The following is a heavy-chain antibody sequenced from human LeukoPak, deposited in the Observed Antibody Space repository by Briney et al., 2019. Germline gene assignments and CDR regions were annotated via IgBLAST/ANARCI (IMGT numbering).Heavy chain of an antibody. D-gene: IGHD6-13*01. Sequence: KPSETLSLTCAVYGGSFSGYYWSWIRQPPGKGLEWIGEINHSGSTNYNPSLKSRVTISVDTSKNQFSLKLSSVTAADTAVYCCARVAAAGTSSSVRPSFINDYWGQGTLVTVSS. CDR2: INHSGST. J-gene: IGHJ4*02. V-gene: IGHV4-34*01. CDR1: GGSFSGYY. CDR3: ARVAAAGTSSSVRPSFINDY.